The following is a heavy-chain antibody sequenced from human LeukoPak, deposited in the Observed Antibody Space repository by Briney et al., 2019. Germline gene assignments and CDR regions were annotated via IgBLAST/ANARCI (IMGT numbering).Heavy chain of an antibody. CDR3: VRGTEYDILSGKNFGQFYFEY. D-gene: IGHD3-9*01. CDR2: ISSSGAYI. J-gene: IGHJ4*02. Sequence: GGSLRLSCAASGFTFNSYAMSWVRQAPGKGLEWVSSISSSGAYIYYADSVKGRFTISRDNGKDSLYLQMNSLRDEDTAVYYCVRGTEYDILSGKNFGQFYFEYWGQGTLVTVSS. V-gene: IGHV3-21*01. CDR1: GFTFNSYA.